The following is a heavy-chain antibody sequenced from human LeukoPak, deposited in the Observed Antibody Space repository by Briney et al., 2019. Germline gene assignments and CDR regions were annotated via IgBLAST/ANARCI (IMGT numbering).Heavy chain of an antibody. CDR1: GGSISSYY. D-gene: IGHD3-10*01. J-gene: IGHJ4*02. CDR3: ARDRWGLWY. Sequence: PSETLSLTCTVSGGSISSYYWTWIRQPPGKGLEWIGYISDSGSTNYNPSLKSRVTISVDTSKNQFSLRLNSVTAADTAVYYCARDRWGLWYWGQGILVTVSS. CDR2: ISDSGST. V-gene: IGHV4-59*01.